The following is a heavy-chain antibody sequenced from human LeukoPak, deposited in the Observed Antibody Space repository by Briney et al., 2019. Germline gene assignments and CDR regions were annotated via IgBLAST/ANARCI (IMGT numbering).Heavy chain of an antibody. CDR3: ARGGRGYSYGYLGY. CDR1: GGSISSYY. CDR2: IYYSGST. J-gene: IGHJ4*02. D-gene: IGHD5-18*01. V-gene: IGHV4-59*01. Sequence: TLSLTCTVSGGSISSYYWSWIRQPPGKGLEWIGYIYYSGSTNYNPSLKSRVTISVDTSKNQFSLKLSSVTAADTAVYYCARGGRGYSYGYLGYWGQGTLVTVSS.